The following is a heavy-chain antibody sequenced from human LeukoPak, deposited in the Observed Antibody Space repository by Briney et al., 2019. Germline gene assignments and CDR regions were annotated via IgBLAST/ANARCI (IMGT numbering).Heavy chain of an antibody. J-gene: IGHJ6*03. D-gene: IGHD3-3*01. Sequence: SQTLSLTCTVSGGSISSGSYYWSWIRQPAGKGLEWIGRMYTSGSTNYNPSLKSRVTISVDTSKNQFSLKLSSVTAADTAVYYCARVWSEWSPNYVDVWGKGTTVTVSS. CDR3: ARVWSEWSPNYVDV. CDR1: GGSISSGSYY. CDR2: MYTSGST. V-gene: IGHV4-61*02.